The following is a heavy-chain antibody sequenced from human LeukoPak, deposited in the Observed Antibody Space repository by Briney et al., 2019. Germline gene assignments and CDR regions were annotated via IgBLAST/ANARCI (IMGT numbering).Heavy chain of an antibody. CDR2: IYYSGST. V-gene: IGHV4-59*08. Sequence: SSETLSLTCTVSGGSISSYYWSWIRQPPGKGLEWIGYIYYSGSTNYNPSLKSRVTISVDTSKNHFSLKLTSVTAADTAVYYCTLGGDFDYWGQGTLVTVSS. CDR3: TLGGDFDY. CDR1: GGSISSYY. D-gene: IGHD2-21*01. J-gene: IGHJ4*02.